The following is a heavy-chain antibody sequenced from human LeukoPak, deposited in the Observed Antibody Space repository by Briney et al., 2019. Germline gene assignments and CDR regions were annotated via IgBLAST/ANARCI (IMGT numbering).Heavy chain of an antibody. D-gene: IGHD3-9*01. V-gene: IGHV4-4*07. J-gene: IGHJ4*02. CDR1: SGSVSGYY. Sequence: PSETLSLTCTVSSGSVSGYYWSWIQQPAGKGLEWIGRIYTNGSTNYNPSLKSRVTMSEDTSKNHFSLKLNSVTAADTAVYYCARDDILTGPFDYWGQGTLVTVSS. CDR3: ARDDILTGPFDY. CDR2: IYTNGST.